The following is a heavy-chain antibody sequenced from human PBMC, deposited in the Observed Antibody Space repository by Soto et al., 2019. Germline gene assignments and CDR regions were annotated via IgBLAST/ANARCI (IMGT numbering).Heavy chain of an antibody. D-gene: IGHD3-9*01. Sequence: SSETLSLTCTVSGGSIRNFYWSWIRQPPGKRLEWIGYVYYTGSTSYNPSLKRRVTFSADSSRGQFSLRLNSVTAADTAVYYCARTVLGPDLLADSFVDYYYYMDVWGQGTTVTVSS. J-gene: IGHJ6*03. CDR3: ARTVLGPDLLADSFVDYYYYMDV. CDR1: GGSIRNFY. CDR2: VYYTGST. V-gene: IGHV4-59*08.